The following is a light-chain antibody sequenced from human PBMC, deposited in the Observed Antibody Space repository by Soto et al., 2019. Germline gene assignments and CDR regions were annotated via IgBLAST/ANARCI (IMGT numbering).Light chain of an antibody. CDR1: QSIGYW. J-gene: IGKJ4*01. V-gene: IGKV1-5*01. CDR3: QQTRTYPST. Sequence: DIQMTQSPSSLSASVGDRVTITCRASQSIGYWLAWYQQKPGKAPNLLIYAASSLETGVPSRFSGSGSGTDFTLTITSLQAEDFATYYCQQTRTYPSTFGGGTKVDIK. CDR2: AAS.